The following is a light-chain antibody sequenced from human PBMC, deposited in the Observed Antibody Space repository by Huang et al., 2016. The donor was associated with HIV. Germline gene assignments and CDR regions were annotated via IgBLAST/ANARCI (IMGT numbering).Light chain of an antibody. Sequence: EIVLTQSPGTLSSSPGERATLSCRASQSISSSYLAWYKQKPGQAPRLLIYDASNMATGVPDRFSGSGSGTDFTLTIIRLEPEDLAMYYCQQYGSSPYTFGQGTKLEIK. CDR3: QQYGSSPYT. CDR1: QSISSSY. CDR2: DAS. V-gene: IGKV3-20*01. J-gene: IGKJ2*01.